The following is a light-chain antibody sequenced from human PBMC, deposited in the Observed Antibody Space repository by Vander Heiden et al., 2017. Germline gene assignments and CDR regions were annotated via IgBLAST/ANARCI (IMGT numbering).Light chain of an antibody. CDR2: AAS. J-gene: IGKJ2*01. V-gene: IGKV1-6*01. Sequence: AIQMTHSPSSLSASVGDRVTITCRASQGIRNDLGWYQQKPGKAPKLLIYAASSLQSGVPSRFSGSGSGTDFTLTISSLQPEDFATYYCRQDYNYPRTFGQGTKVEIK. CDR1: QGIRND. CDR3: RQDYNYPRT.